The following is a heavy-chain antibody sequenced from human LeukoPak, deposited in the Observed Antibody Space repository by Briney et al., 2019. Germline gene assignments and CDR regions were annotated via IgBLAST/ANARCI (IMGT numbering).Heavy chain of an antibody. CDR2: INSDGYST. V-gene: IGHV3-74*01. CDR3: AKDGEVYYYDSSGYLF. J-gene: IGHJ4*02. D-gene: IGHD3-22*01. Sequence: GGSLRLSCAASGFTFSRNWMHWVRQAPGKGLVWVSRINSDGYSTTYADSVKGRFTISRDNSKNTLYLQMNSLRAEDTAVYYCAKDGEVYYYDSSGYLFWGQGTLVTVSS. CDR1: GFTFSRNW.